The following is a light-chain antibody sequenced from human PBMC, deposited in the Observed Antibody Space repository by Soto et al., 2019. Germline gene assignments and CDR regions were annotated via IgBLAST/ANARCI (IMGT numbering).Light chain of an antibody. V-gene: IGKV3-11*01. Sequence: EIVLTQSPATLSLSPGVRATLSCRASQSVSSYLACYQQKPGQAPRLLIYDASNRATGIPARFSGSGSGTDFTLTISSLEPEDFAVYYCQQRSNWPLTFGGGTKVDIK. CDR1: QSVSSY. J-gene: IGKJ4*01. CDR2: DAS. CDR3: QQRSNWPLT.